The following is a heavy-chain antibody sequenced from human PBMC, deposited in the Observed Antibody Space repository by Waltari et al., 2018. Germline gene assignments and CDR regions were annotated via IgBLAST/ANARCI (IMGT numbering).Heavy chain of an antibody. D-gene: IGHD3-16*01. CDR3: ARGVEAYDYIWGSYAFDI. V-gene: IGHV1-69*05. J-gene: IGHJ3*02. CDR1: GGTFSSYA. Sequence: QVQLVQSGAEVKKPGSSVKVSCKASGGTFSSYAIRWVRQAPGQGLEWMGGIIPIFGTANYAQKFQGRVTITTDESTSTAYMELSSLRSEDTAVYYCARGVEAYDYIWGSYAFDIWGQGTMVTVSS. CDR2: IIPIFGTA.